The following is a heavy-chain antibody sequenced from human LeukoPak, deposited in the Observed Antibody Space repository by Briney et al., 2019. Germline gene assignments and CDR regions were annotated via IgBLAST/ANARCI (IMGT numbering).Heavy chain of an antibody. CDR2: IYYSGST. D-gene: IGHD6-25*01. J-gene: IGHJ6*03. V-gene: IGHV4-39*07. CDR1: GGSISSSSYY. CDR3: ARGGSGGYYMDV. Sequence: SETLSLTCTVSGGSISSSSYYWGWIRQPPGKGLEWIGSIYYSGSTHYNPSLKSRVTISVDTSKNQFSLKLSSVTAADTAVYYCARGGSGGYYMDVWGKGTTVTVSS.